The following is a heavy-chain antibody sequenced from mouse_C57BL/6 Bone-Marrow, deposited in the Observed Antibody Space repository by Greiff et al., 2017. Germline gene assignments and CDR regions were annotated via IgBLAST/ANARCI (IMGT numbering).Heavy chain of an antibody. J-gene: IGHJ2*01. D-gene: IGHD3-2*02. CDR2: IDPNSGGT. CDR1: GYTFTSYW. CDR3: ARAELRQNYFDY. Sequence: QVQLQQPGAELVKPGASVKLSCKASGYTFTSYWMHWVKQRPGRGLEWIGRIDPNSGGTKYNEKFKSKATLTVDKPTSTAYMQLSSLTSEDSAVYDYARAELRQNYFDYWGQGTTLTVSS. V-gene: IGHV1-72*01.